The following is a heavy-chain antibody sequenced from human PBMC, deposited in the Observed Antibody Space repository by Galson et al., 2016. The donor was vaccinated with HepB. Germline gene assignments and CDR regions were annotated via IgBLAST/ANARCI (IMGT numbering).Heavy chain of an antibody. Sequence: SETLSLTCTVSGGSISGDYWNWIRQSPGKGPEWLAYIYYGSTHYNPSLASRITVSVDTSKNQFSLSLRSMTAADTAVYYCARDRSSGSGNFGYWGQGTLVTVPS. V-gene: IGHV4-59*01. D-gene: IGHD3-10*01. CDR2: IYYGST. CDR3: ARDRSSGSGNFGY. J-gene: IGHJ4*02. CDR1: GGSISGDY.